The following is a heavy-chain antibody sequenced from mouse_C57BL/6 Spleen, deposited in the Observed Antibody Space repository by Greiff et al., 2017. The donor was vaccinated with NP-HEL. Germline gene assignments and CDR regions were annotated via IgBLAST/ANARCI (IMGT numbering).Heavy chain of an antibody. CDR2: ISYDGSN. CDR1: GYSITSGYY. D-gene: IGHD2-4*01. CDR3: AREIYYDYDGNYAMDY. V-gene: IGHV3-6*01. J-gene: IGHJ4*01. Sequence: DVHLVESGPGLVKPSQSLSLTCSVTGYSITSGYYWNWIRQFPGNKLEWMGYISYDGSNNYNPSLKNRISITRDTSKNQFFLKLNSVTTEDTATYYCAREIYYDYDGNYAMDYWGQGTSVTVSS.